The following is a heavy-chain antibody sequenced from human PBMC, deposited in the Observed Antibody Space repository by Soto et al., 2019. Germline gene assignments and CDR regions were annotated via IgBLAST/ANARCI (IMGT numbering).Heavy chain of an antibody. V-gene: IGHV1-3*05. CDR3: ARAVGGPTSNLDY. CDR2: INAGNGNT. J-gene: IGHJ4*02. Sequence: QVQLVQSGAEEKKPGASVKVSCKASGYTFTSYAMHWVRQAPGQRLEWMGWINAGNGNTKYSQKFQGRVTIIRDTSASTAYMELSSLRSEDTAVYYCARAVGGPTSNLDYWGQGTLVTVSS. CDR1: GYTFTSYA. D-gene: IGHD3-16*01.